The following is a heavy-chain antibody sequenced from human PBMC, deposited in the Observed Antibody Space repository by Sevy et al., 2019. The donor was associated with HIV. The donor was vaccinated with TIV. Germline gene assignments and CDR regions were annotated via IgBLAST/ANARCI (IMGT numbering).Heavy chain of an antibody. CDR3: ARDREEGQQQYYFDY. Sequence: GGSLRLPCAASGFTFSSHAMHWVRQAPGKGLEWVAVISYDGSNKYYADSVKGRFTISRDNSKNTLYLQMNSLRGEDTAVYYCARDREEGQQQYYFDYWGQGTLVTVSS. J-gene: IGHJ4*02. V-gene: IGHV3-30-3*01. CDR2: ISYDGSNK. D-gene: IGHD6-13*01. CDR1: GFTFSSHA.